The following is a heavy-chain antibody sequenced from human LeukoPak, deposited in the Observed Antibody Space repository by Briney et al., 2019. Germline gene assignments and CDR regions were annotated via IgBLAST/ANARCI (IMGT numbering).Heavy chain of an antibody. J-gene: IGHJ5*02. CDR2: ISAYNGNT. V-gene: IGHV1-18*01. Sequence: ASLKVSCKASGYTFTSYGISWVRQPPGQGLEWMGWISAYNGNTNYAQKLQGRVTMTTDTSTSTAYMELRSLRSDDTAVYYCARGRRQANWFDPWGQGTLVTVSS. D-gene: IGHD6-6*01. CDR3: ARGRRQANWFDP. CDR1: GYTFTSYG.